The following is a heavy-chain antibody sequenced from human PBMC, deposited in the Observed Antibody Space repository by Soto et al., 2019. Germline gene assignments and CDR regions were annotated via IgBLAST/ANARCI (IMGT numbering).Heavy chain of an antibody. D-gene: IGHD2-2*01. CDR2: IIPILGIA. V-gene: IGHV1-69*08. Sequence: QVQLVQSGAEMKKPGSSVKVSCKASGGTFSSYTISWVRQAPGQGLEWMGRIIPILGIANYAQKFQGRVTITADKSTSTAYMELSSLRSEDTAVYYCARDLSVVPAAMGIYYYYYMDVWGKGTTVTVSS. J-gene: IGHJ6*03. CDR3: ARDLSVVPAAMGIYYYYYMDV. CDR1: GGTFSSYT.